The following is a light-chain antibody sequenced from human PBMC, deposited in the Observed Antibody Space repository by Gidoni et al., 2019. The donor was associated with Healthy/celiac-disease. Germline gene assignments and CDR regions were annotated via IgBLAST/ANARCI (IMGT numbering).Light chain of an antibody. J-gene: IGKJ1*01. CDR1: QSISRG. Sequence: DIQMTQSPSTLSASVGDRVTITCRDSQSISRGLAWYQQKPGKAPKIQIYQASSLESGVPSRFSGSGTGIEFTLSISSLQPDDFETYYCQKYKSPWTFGQGTKVEIK. CDR3: QKYKSPWT. CDR2: QAS. V-gene: IGKV1-5*03.